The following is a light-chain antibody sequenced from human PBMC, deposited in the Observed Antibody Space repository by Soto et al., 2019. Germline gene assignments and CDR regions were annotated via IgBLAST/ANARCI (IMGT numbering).Light chain of an antibody. V-gene: IGKV3D-20*02. CDR2: GAS. J-gene: IGKJ5*01. Sequence: ETVLRQSPGTLSLSPGESATLSCRASQSVSSNLLAWYQEKPGQAPMLLIFGASKRATGIPDRFSGSGSGTDFTLTISSLEPEDFAVYYCQQRSNWPITFGQGTRLEI. CDR3: QQRSNWPIT. CDR1: QSVSSNL.